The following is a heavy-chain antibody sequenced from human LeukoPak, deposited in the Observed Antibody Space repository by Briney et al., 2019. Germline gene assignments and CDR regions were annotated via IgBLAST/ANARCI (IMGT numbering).Heavy chain of an antibody. CDR1: GFTFTTYW. V-gene: IGHV3-7*01. CDR2: IKRDGSEK. J-gene: IGHJ5*02. Sequence: GGSLRLSCAASGFTFTTYWMSWVRQAPGKGLEWVATIKRDGSEKYYVDSVRGRFTISRDNAKNSLYLQMNSLRAEDTAVYYCARGDYYLWGQGTLVTVSS. D-gene: IGHD3-10*01. CDR3: ARGDYYL.